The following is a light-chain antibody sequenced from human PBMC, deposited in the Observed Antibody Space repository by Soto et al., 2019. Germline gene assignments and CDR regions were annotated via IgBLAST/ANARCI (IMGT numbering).Light chain of an antibody. CDR1: SSDVGGYNF. J-gene: IGLJ1*01. CDR2: DVS. V-gene: IGLV2-14*03. Sequence: QSVLTQPASVSGSPGQSVTISCAGTSSDVGGYNFVSWYQHHPGKAPQLMIYDVSNRPSGVSNRFSGSKSGNTASLTISGLQAEDEAEYYCSSYISSSTLNYVFGTGTKVTVL. CDR3: SSYISSSTLNYV.